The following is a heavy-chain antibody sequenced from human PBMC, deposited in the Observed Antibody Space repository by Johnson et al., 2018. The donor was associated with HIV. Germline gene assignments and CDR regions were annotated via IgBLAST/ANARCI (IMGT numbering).Heavy chain of an antibody. J-gene: IGHJ3*02. V-gene: IGHV3-74*03. D-gene: IGHD3-16*01. CDR3: AREWGMITFGGVIPRNAFDI. CDR2: INSYGRST. CDR1: GSTSSTNW. Sequence: VQLVESGGDLVQPGGSLRLSRVGPGSTSSTNWMHWVRQAPGKALVWVSRINSYGRSTSSADPVKARFPIPRANAKNTLHLQMNRLRAEDTAVYYCAREWGMITFGGVIPRNAFDIWGQGTMVTVSS.